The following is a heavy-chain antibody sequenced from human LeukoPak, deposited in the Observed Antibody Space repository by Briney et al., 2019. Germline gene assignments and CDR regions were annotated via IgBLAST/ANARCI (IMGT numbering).Heavy chain of an antibody. V-gene: IGHV3-74*01. CDR2: INFDGSTT. Sequence: GGSLRLSCAASGFTFSSYWMHWVRQVPGKGLVWVSRINFDGSTTHYADSVKGRFTISRDNAKNTLYLQMNSLRAEDTAVYSCARANNFDFWGQGTLVTVSS. J-gene: IGHJ4*02. D-gene: IGHD4/OR15-4a*01. CDR3: ARANNFDF. CDR1: GFTFSSYW.